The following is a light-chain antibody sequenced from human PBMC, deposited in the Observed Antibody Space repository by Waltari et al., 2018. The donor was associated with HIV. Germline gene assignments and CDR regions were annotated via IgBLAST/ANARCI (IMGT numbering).Light chain of an antibody. J-gene: IGLJ2*01. CDR2: DFS. Sequence: QSALTQPASVSGSPGQSITISCTGTSSDVGGYNYVSWYQQHPGKAPKLMIYDFSKRPSGVSNRFSGSKSGNTASLTISGLQAEDEADYYCSSYTGSSTRVVFGGGTKLTVL. CDR3: SSYTGSSTRVV. CDR1: SSDVGGYNY. V-gene: IGLV2-14*03.